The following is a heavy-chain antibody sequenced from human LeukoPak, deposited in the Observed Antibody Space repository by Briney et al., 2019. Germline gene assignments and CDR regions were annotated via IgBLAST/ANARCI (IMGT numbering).Heavy chain of an antibody. V-gene: IGHV3-23*01. J-gene: IGHJ5*02. D-gene: IGHD3-3*01. Sequence: GGSLRLSCAASGFTFSSYWMSWVRQAPGKGLEWVSAISGSGGSTYYADSVKGRFTISRDTSKNTLYLQMNSLRAEDTAVYYCAKYYDFWSGYEGFDPWGQGTLVTVSS. CDR1: GFTFSSYW. CDR2: ISGSGGST. CDR3: AKYYDFWSGYEGFDP.